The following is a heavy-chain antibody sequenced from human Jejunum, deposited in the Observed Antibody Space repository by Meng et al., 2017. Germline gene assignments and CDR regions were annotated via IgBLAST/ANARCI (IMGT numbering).Heavy chain of an antibody. J-gene: IGHJ5*02. D-gene: IGHD3-10*01. CDR3: AYGSGSYLNNRFDP. Sequence: QVQLVQSGAEVKKPGSSAKISCKTSGGTFSNYAINWVRQAPGQGLEWMGGIIAISGAANYAQKFRGRVTFSTDASTSTAYMDLTSLRSEDTAVYYCAYGSGSYLNNRFDPWGQGTLVTVSS. V-gene: IGHV1-69*05. CDR1: GGTFSNYA. CDR2: IIAISGAA.